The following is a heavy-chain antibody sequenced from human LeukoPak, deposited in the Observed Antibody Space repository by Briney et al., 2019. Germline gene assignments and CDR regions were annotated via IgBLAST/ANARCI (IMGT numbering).Heavy chain of an antibody. Sequence: GASVKVSCKASGYTFTSYAMNWVRQAPGQGLEWMGWINTNTGNPTYAQGFTGRFVFSLDTSVSTAYLQISSLKAEDTAVYYCARESRPYDILTGYLWGAFDYWGQGTLVTVSS. CDR2: INTNTGNP. D-gene: IGHD3-9*01. V-gene: IGHV7-4-1*02. CDR3: ARESRPYDILTGYLWGAFDY. J-gene: IGHJ4*02. CDR1: GYTFTSYA.